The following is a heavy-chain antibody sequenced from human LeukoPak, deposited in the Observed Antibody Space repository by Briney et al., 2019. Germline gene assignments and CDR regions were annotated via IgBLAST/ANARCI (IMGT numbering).Heavy chain of an antibody. CDR3: ARAGIMITFGGVFSGKNTGYYFDY. Sequence: ASVKVSCKASGYTFTYYAMHWVRQAPGQRLEWMGWINAGNGNTKYSQKFQGRVTITADESTSTAYMELSSLRSEDTAVYYCARAGIMITFGGVFSGKNTGYYFDYWGQGTLVTVSS. J-gene: IGHJ4*02. D-gene: IGHD3-16*01. CDR2: INAGNGNT. V-gene: IGHV1-3*01. CDR1: GYTFTYYA.